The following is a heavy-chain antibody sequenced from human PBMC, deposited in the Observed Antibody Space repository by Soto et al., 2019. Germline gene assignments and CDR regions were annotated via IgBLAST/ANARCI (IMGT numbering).Heavy chain of an antibody. CDR3: ERGNGLRFLEWLTKRNWFDP. V-gene: IGHV4-34*01. CDR1: GVSFSCYY. J-gene: IGHJ5*02. D-gene: IGHD3-3*01. Sequence: SETLSLTCAVYGVSFSCYYWSWIRQPPGKGLEWIGEINHSGSTNYNPSLKSRVTISVDASKNQFSLKLSSVTAADTAVYYCERGNGLRFLEWLTKRNWFDPWGQGTLVTVSS. CDR2: INHSGST.